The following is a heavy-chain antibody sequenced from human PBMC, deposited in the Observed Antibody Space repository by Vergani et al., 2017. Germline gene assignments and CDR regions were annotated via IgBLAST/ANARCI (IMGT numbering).Heavy chain of an antibody. CDR2: ISSSSTI. Sequence: EVHLVESGGGLVQLGGSLRLSCAASGFTFSSCSMNWVRQAPGKGLEWVSYISSSSTIYYADSVKGRFTISRDNAKTSLYLQMNSLRAEDTAVYYCARFPLNTVAKGHTDYYYGMDVWGQGTTVTVSS. V-gene: IGHV3-48*01. CDR1: GFTFSSCS. D-gene: IGHD4-17*01. J-gene: IGHJ6*02. CDR3: ARFPLNTVAKGHTDYYYGMDV.